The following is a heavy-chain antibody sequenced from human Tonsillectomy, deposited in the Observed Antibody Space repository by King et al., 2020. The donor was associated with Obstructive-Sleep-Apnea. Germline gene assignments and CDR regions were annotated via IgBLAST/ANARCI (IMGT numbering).Heavy chain of an antibody. CDR3: ARGGGGSGNY. CDR1: GGSISSGGYY. V-gene: IGHV4-31*03. Sequence: PLQESGPGLVKPSQTLSLTCIVSGGSISSGGYYWRWIRQHPGQGLEWIGYIYYSGSTYYNPSLKSRVTISVDTSKNQFSLKLSSVTAADTAVYYCARGGGGSGNYWGQGTLVTVSS. J-gene: IGHJ4*02. D-gene: IGHD3-10*01. CDR2: IYYSGST.